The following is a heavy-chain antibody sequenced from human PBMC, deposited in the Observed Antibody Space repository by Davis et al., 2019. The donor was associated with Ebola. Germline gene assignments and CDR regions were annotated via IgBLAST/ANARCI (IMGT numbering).Heavy chain of an antibody. Sequence: ASVKVSCKASGGTFSSYAISWVRQAPGQGLEWMGIINPGAGTTSYAQKLQGRVTMTRDTSTSTVYMELSSLRSEDTAVYYCARDGPDYYGLDVWGQGTAVSVSS. J-gene: IGHJ6*02. CDR2: INPGAGTT. CDR1: GGTFSSYA. V-gene: IGHV1-46*04. CDR3: ARDGPDYYGLDV.